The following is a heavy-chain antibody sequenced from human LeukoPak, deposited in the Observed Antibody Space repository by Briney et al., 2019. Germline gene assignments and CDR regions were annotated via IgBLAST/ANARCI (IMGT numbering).Heavy chain of an antibody. CDR3: ARLRTRLLWFGESSHSDY. Sequence: ASVKVSCKASGYTFTGYYMHWVRQAPGQGLEWMGWINPNSGGTNYAQKFQGRVTMTRDTSISTAYMELSRLRSDDTAVYYCARLRTRLLWFGESSHSDYWGQGTLVTVSS. CDR1: GYTFTGYY. V-gene: IGHV1-2*02. J-gene: IGHJ4*02. D-gene: IGHD3-10*01. CDR2: INPNSGGT.